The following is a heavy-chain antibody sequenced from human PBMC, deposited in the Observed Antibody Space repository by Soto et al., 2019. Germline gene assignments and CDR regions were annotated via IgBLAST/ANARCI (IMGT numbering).Heavy chain of an antibody. CDR1: GYTFTGYY. J-gene: IGHJ5*02. D-gene: IGHD6-19*01. Sequence: ASVKVSCKASGYTFTGYYMHWVRQAPGQGLEWMGWINPNSGGTNYAQKFQGRFTMTRDTSISTAYMELSRLRSDDTAVYYCARDPLIAVAGTVHGFDPWGQGTLVTVSS. CDR3: ARDPLIAVAGTVHGFDP. V-gene: IGHV1-2*02. CDR2: INPNSGGT.